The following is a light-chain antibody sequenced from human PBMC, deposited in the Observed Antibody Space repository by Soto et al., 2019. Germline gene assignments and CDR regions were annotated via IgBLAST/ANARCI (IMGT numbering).Light chain of an antibody. Sequence: QSVLTQPRSVSGSPGQSVTISCTGTSSDVGGYNYVSWYQQHPGKAPKLMIYDVSKRPSGVPDRFSGSKSGNTASLTISGLQAEDEADYYCCSYAGSYTVLALVVFGGGTKLTVL. CDR3: CSYAGSYTVLALVV. CDR2: DVS. CDR1: SSDVGGYNY. J-gene: IGLJ2*01. V-gene: IGLV2-11*01.